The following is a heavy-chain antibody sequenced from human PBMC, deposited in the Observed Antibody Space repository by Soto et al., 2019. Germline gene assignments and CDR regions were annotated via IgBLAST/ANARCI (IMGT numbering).Heavy chain of an antibody. Sequence: ASVKVSCKASGYTFTSNGISWVRQAPGQGLEWMGWISAYNGNTNYAQKLQGRVTMTTDTSTSTAYMELRSLRSDDTAVYYCARVGVRYSSSYGSVVPNWFDPWGQGTLVTVSS. CDR1: GYTFTSNG. J-gene: IGHJ5*02. D-gene: IGHD6-6*01. CDR3: ARVGVRYSSSYGSVVPNWFDP. V-gene: IGHV1-18*01. CDR2: ISAYNGNT.